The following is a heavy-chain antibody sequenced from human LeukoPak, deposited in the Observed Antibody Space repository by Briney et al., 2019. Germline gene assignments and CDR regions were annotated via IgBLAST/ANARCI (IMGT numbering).Heavy chain of an antibody. CDR1: GGTFSNYV. CDR3: ARAIGDYGHYFDY. V-gene: IGHV1-69*04. D-gene: IGHD4-17*01. CDR2: IIPILDVA. Sequence: GASVKVSCKASGGTFSNYVFTWVRQAPGQGLECMGRIIPILDVAKYSQKFQGRVIITADKSTSTAYMELSSLKSEDTAMYYCARAIGDYGHYFDYWGQGTLVTVSS. J-gene: IGHJ4*02.